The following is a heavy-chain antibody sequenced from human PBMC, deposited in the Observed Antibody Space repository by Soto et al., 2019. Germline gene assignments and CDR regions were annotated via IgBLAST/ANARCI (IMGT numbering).Heavy chain of an antibody. J-gene: IGHJ6*02. CDR2: ISSDGSDK. D-gene: IGHD3-10*01. CDR3: ARDRLYGAGLIDV. CDR1: GFTFSSYG. Sequence: QVQLVESGGGVVQPGRSLRLSCAASGFTFSSYGMHWVRQAPGKGLEWVAVISSDGSDKYYADSVKGRFTISRDNSKNTMYVQVNRMRAEDTALYYCARDRLYGAGLIDVVGQGTTVTVSS. V-gene: IGHV3-30-3*01.